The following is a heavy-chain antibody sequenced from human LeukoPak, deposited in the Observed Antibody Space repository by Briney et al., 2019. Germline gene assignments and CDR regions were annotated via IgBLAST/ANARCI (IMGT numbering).Heavy chain of an antibody. D-gene: IGHD5-18*01. CDR2: INPNSGGT. CDR1: GYTFTGHY. Sequence: ASVKVSCKASGYTFTGHYMHWVRQAPGQGLEWMGWINPNSGGTNYAQKFQGRVTMTRDTSISTAYMELSRLRSDDTAVYYCARGGPGRGYSYGYDYYYYGMDVWGQGTTVTVSS. J-gene: IGHJ6*02. CDR3: ARGGPGRGYSYGYDYYYYGMDV. V-gene: IGHV1-2*02.